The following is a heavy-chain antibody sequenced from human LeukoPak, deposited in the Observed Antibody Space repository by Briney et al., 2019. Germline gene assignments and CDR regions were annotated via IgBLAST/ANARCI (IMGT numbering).Heavy chain of an antibody. CDR3: ASLGEQWLVQYLHY. Sequence: GGSLRLSCAASGFTFDNYGMTWVRQVPGKGLEWVAATSSSDSGKYHADSVRGRFTISRDNAKNSLYLQMNSLRAEDTAVYYCASLGEQWLVQYLHYWGQGTLVTVSS. J-gene: IGHJ4*02. V-gene: IGHV3-21*04. CDR2: TSSSDSGK. CDR1: GFTFDNYG. D-gene: IGHD6-19*01.